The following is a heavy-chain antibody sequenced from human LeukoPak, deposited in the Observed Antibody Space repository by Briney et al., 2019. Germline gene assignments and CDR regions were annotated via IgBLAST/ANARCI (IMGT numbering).Heavy chain of an antibody. CDR3: ARAPYGSGSSPFDY. CDR2: IYYSGTT. Sequence: SETLSLTCTVSGGSISSYYWSWIRQPPGKGLEWIGYIYYSGTTNYNPSLKSRVTISVDTSKNQFSLKLRSVTAADTAVYYCARAPYGSGSSPFDYWGQGTLVTVSS. V-gene: IGHV4-59*12. CDR1: GGSISSYY. D-gene: IGHD3-10*01. J-gene: IGHJ4*02.